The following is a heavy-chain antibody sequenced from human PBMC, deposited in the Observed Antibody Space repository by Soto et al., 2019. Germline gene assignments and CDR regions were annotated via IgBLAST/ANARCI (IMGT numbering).Heavy chain of an antibody. Sequence: ASVKVSCKASGFDFGSFGIQFLRQTRGRGLEWIGWIVVVSGSTNYARQFQGRVAISRDMSSSAAYLDLYDLKSDDTAVYFCSADHPHMAMGWPVWGQGTTVTVSS. D-gene: IGHD1-26*01. J-gene: IGHJ6*02. V-gene: IGHV1-58*02. CDR3: SADHPHMAMGWPV. CDR1: GFDFGSFG. CDR2: IVVVSGST.